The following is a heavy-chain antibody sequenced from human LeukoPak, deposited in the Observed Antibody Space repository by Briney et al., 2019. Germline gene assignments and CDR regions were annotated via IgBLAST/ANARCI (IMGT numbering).Heavy chain of an antibody. V-gene: IGHV3-21*01. CDR3: ARGNWNALDY. Sequence: PGGSLRLSCAASGFTFSSYSMNWVRQAPGPGLEWVSSISSSSSYIYYADSVKGRFTISRDNAKNSLYLQMNSLRAEDTAVYYCARGNWNALDYWGQGTLVTVSS. D-gene: IGHD1-20*01. CDR1: GFTFSSYS. CDR2: ISSSSSYI. J-gene: IGHJ4*02.